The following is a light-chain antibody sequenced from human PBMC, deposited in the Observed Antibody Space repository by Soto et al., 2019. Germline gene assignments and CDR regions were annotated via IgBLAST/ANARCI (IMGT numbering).Light chain of an antibody. CDR3: QQYFNWPLTWT. CDR1: QSIRTN. Sequence: EIVLTQSPATLSVSAGETVTLSCRASQSIRTNVAWYHQIPGQSPRLLVYGASTRATGVPARFSGSGSGVEFTLNISSLQSEDSAFYYCQQYFNWPLTWTFGPGTTVDIK. J-gene: IGKJ1*01. CDR2: GAS. V-gene: IGKV3-15*01.